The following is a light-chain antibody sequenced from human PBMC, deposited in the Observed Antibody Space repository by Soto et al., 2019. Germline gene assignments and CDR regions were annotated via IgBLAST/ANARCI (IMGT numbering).Light chain of an antibody. J-gene: IGKJ4*01. Sequence: DIVMTQSPDSLAVSLGERATINCKSSQSVLYSSNNKNYLAWYQQKPGQPPKVLIYWASTRESGVPDRFSGSGSGTDFTLTISXLXAEXXXVXXXQXXYXPPRTFGGGTKVEIK. CDR2: WAS. CDR3: QXXYXPPRT. V-gene: IGKV4-1*01. CDR1: QSVLYSSNNKNY.